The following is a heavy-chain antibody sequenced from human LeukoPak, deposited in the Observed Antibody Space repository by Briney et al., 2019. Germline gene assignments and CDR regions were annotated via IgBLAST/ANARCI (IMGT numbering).Heavy chain of an antibody. Sequence: TSSETLSLTCTVSGGSISSGGYYWSWIRQHPGKGLEWIGYIYYSGSTYYNPSLKSRVTISVDTSKNQFSLKLSSVTAADTAVYCCARDRITMVRARSFYGMDVWGQGTTVTVSS. CDR3: ARDRITMVRARSFYGMDV. V-gene: IGHV4-31*03. CDR1: GGSISSGGYY. CDR2: IYYSGST. J-gene: IGHJ6*02. D-gene: IGHD3-10*01.